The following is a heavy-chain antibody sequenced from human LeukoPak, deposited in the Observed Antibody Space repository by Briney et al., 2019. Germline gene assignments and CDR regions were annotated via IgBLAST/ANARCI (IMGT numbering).Heavy chain of an antibody. CDR2: IYYSGST. Sequence: SETLSLTCTVSGGSIGSYYWSWIRQPPGKGLEWIGYIYYSGSTKYNPSLTSRVTISVDTSKNQFSLKLSSVTAADTAVYYCARLKYYYDSSGSRAEYFQHWGQGTLVTASS. J-gene: IGHJ1*01. CDR1: GGSIGSYY. V-gene: IGHV4-59*01. CDR3: ARLKYYYDSSGSRAEYFQH. D-gene: IGHD3-22*01.